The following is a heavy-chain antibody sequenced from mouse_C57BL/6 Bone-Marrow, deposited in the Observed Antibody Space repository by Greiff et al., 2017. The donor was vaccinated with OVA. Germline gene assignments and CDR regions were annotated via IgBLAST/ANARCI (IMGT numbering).Heavy chain of an antibody. D-gene: IGHD1-1*01. Sequence: EVQLQQSGPVLVKPGPSVKISCKASGFTFTDYYMHWVKQSHGKSLEWIGLVYPYNGGTSYNQKFKGKATLTVDTSSSTAYMGLNSLTSEDSAVYYCARGIFITTVVATGNYFDYGGQGTTLTVSS. V-gene: IGHV1-36*01. CDR3: ARGIFITTVVATGNYFDY. J-gene: IGHJ2*01. CDR1: GFTFTDYY. CDR2: VYPYNGGT.